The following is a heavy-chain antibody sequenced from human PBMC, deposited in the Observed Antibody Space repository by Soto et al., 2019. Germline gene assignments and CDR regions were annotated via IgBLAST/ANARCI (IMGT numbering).Heavy chain of an antibody. CDR3: ARTTVEDYYDSSGYVAEYFQH. CDR1: GGTFSSYA. Sequence: SVKVSCKASGGTFSSYAISWVRQAPGQGLEWMGGIIPIFGTANYAQKFQGRVTITADESTSTAYMELSSLRSEDTAVYYCARTTVEDYYDSSGYVAEYFQHWGQGTLVTVSS. J-gene: IGHJ1*01. V-gene: IGHV1-69*13. CDR2: IIPIFGTA. D-gene: IGHD3-22*01.